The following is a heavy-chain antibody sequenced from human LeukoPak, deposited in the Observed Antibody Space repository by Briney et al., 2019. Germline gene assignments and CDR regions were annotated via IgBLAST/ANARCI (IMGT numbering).Heavy chain of an antibody. CDR1: GGSISSHY. CDR2: IYYSGST. D-gene: IGHD2-21*02. V-gene: IGHV4-59*11. CDR3: ARDPAYCGGDCYSSGYFDY. J-gene: IGHJ4*02. Sequence: SETLSLTCTVSGGSISSHYWSWIRQPPGKGLEWIGYIYYSGSTNYNPSLKSRVTISVDTSKNQFSLKLSSVTAAGTAVYYCARDPAYCGGDCYSSGYFDYWGQGTLVTVSS.